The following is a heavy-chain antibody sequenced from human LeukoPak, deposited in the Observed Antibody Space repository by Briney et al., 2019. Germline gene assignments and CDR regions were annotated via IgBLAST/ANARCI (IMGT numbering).Heavy chain of an antibody. V-gene: IGHV3-73*01. CDR1: GFTFSDAT. CDR3: TRRSAREGWYLDL. CDR2: VNNKDYGYAT. Sequence: PGGSLRLSCAASGFTFSDATMHWVRQASGKGLERVGRVNNKDYGYATVYGESVKGRFTISRDDPKNTAYLQMNSLTTEDTAVYYCTRRSAREGWYLDLWGRGALVTVSS. J-gene: IGHJ2*01. D-gene: IGHD5-24*01.